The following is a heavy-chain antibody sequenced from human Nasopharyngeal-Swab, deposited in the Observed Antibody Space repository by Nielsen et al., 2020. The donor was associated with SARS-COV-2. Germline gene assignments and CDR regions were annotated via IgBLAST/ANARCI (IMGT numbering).Heavy chain of an antibody. D-gene: IGHD6-13*01. Sequence: GESLKISCAASGFTFSTYWMNWVRQAPGKGLEWVSYISSSSSTIYYADSVKGRFTISRDNAKNSLYLQMNSLRAEDTAVYYCARDGSSSSWYETGAFDIWGQGTMVTVSS. CDR3: ARDGSSSSWYETGAFDI. V-gene: IGHV3-48*04. CDR2: ISSSSSTI. CDR1: GFTFSTYW. J-gene: IGHJ3*02.